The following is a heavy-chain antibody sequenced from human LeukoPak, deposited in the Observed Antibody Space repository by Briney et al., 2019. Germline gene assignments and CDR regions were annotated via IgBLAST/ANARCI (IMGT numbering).Heavy chain of an antibody. CDR3: ARDFSSGWYYFDY. CDR1: GYTFTSYY. Sequence: ASVKVSCKASGYTFTSYYMHWVRQAPGQGLEWMGWINPNSGGTNYAQKFQGRVTMTRDTSISTAYMELSRLRSDDTAVYYCARDFSSGWYYFDYWGQGTLVTVSS. V-gene: IGHV1-2*02. J-gene: IGHJ4*02. D-gene: IGHD6-19*01. CDR2: INPNSGGT.